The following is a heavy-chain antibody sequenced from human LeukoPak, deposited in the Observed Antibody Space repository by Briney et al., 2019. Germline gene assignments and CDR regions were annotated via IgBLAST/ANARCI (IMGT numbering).Heavy chain of an antibody. J-gene: IGHJ5*02. CDR3: ARATTYFYGSVTYDWFDP. CDR2: IESDGST. CDR1: GFTFSSYW. D-gene: IGHD3-10*01. V-gene: IGHV3-74*01. Sequence: GGSLRLSCAASGFTFSSYWMHWVRQTPGKGLVWVSRIESDGSTIYADSVRGRFTISRDNAKNMVYLQMNSLRAEDTAMYYCARATTYFYGSVTYDWFDPWGQGTLVTVSS.